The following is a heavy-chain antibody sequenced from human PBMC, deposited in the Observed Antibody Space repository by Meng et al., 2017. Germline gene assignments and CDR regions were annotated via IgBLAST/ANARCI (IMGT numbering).Heavy chain of an antibody. CDR3: ARVVAATTLFLDY. J-gene: IGHJ4*02. V-gene: IGHV4-4*02. CDR2: IYHSGST. CDR1: GGSISSSNW. D-gene: IGHD2-15*01. Sequence: GHVQESGQGLVRPSGTLSLTCADSGGSISSSNWWSWVRQPPGKGLEWIGEIYHSGSTNYNPSLKSRVPISVDKSKNQFSLKLSSVTAADTAVYYCARVVAATTLFLDYWGQGTLVTVSS.